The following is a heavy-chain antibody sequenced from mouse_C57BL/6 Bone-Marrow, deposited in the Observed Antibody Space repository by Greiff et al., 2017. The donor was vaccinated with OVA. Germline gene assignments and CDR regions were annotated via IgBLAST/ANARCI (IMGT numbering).Heavy chain of an antibody. J-gene: IGHJ3*01. CDR1: GYTFTSYW. V-gene: IGHV1-53*01. D-gene: IGHD1-1*01. Sequence: QVQLQQPGAELVKPGASVKLSCKASGYTFTSYWMHWVKQRPGRGLEWIGDINPNNGGTIYNQKFKGKATLTVDKSSSTAYMELRSLTSEDTAVYYCARSDYYGSSYPAWFAYWGQGTLVTVSA. CDR2: INPNNGGT. CDR3: ARSDYYGSSYPAWFAY.